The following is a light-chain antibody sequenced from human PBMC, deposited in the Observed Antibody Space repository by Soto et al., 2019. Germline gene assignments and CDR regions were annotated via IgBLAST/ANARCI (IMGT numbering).Light chain of an antibody. J-gene: IGKJ3*01. Sequence: DIQMTQSPTTLSASIGETVTITCRASQSISSWLAWYQQKPGKTPKLLIYKASSLQSGVPSRFSGSGSGTEFTLTLSSLQPDDFATYFCQQHDSFPLTFGPGTKVDIK. V-gene: IGKV1-5*03. CDR1: QSISSW. CDR2: KAS. CDR3: QQHDSFPLT.